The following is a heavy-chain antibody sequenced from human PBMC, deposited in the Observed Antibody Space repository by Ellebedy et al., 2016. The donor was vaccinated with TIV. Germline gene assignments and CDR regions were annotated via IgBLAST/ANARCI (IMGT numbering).Heavy chain of an antibody. CDR2: ISAYNGNT. V-gene: IGHV1-18*01. D-gene: IGHD3-3*01. J-gene: IGHJ6*02. CDR3: ARDLGFLEYYYYYGMDG. Sequence: ASVKVSCXASGYTFTSYGISWVRQAPGQGLEWMGWISAYNGNTNYAQKLQGRVTMTTDTSTSTAYMELRSLRSDDTAVYYCARDLGFLEYYYYYGMDGWGQGTTVTVSS. CDR1: GYTFTSYG.